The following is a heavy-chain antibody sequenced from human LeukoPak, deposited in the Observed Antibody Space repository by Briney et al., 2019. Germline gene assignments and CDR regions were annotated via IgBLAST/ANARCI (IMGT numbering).Heavy chain of an antibody. CDR2: ITGDGSRT. J-gene: IGHJ4*02. D-gene: IGHD3-10*01. V-gene: IGHV3-74*01. CDR1: GFTFSSYW. CDR3: ARDRSYSVDY. Sequence: QPGGSLRLSCAASGFTFSSYWMHWVRQAPGKGLVWVSRITGDGSRTNYADSVKGRFTISRDNAKNTLFLQINSLRAEDTAVYYCARDRSYSVDYWGQGTLVTVSS.